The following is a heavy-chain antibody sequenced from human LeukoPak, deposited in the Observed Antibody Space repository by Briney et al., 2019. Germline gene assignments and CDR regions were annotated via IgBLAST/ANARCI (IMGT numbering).Heavy chain of an antibody. J-gene: IGHJ4*02. CDR3: AKSYFDYSTYYSYYFDL. CDR2: VYTSGST. D-gene: IGHD4-11*01. V-gene: IGHV4-4*09. Sequence: SETLSLTCTVSGGSISGGYWSWIRQPPGRGLEWIGYVYTSGSTNYNPSLKSRVTISVDTSKSQFALKLSSVTAADTAVYYCAKSYFDYSTYYSYYFDLWGQGALVTVSS. CDR1: GGSISGGY.